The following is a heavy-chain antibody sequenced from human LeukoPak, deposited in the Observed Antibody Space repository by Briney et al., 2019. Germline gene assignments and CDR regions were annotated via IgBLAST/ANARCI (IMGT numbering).Heavy chain of an antibody. V-gene: IGHV4-59*12. J-gene: IGHJ4*02. CDR3: ARSIFGVAYYFDY. CDR1: GGSISSYY. CDR2: IYHSGST. Sequence: PSEILSLTCTVSGGSISSYYWSWIRQPPGKALEWIGYIYHSGSTYYNPSLKSRVTISVDRSKNQFSLKLSSVTAADTAVYFCARSIFGVAYYFDYWGQGTLVTVSS. D-gene: IGHD3-3*01.